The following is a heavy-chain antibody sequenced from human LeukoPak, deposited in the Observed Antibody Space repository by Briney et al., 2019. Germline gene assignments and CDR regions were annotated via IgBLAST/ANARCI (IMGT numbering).Heavy chain of an antibody. CDR1: GITFSTYA. CDR3: AKDWHDTSGYYYRTALFDY. CDR2: ISGSGGST. D-gene: IGHD3-22*01. Sequence: GGSLRLSCVASGITFSTYAMSWVRQAPGKGLEWVSTISGSGGSTYYADSVKGRFTISRDNSKNTLYLQMNSLRAEDTAVYYCAKDWHDTSGYYYRTALFDYWGQGTLVTVSS. V-gene: IGHV3-23*01. J-gene: IGHJ4*02.